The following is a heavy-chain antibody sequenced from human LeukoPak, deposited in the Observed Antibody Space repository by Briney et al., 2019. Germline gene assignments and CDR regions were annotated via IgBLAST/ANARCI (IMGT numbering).Heavy chain of an antibody. CDR1: GFTFSGYA. V-gene: IGHV3-30*04. D-gene: IGHD4-17*01. Sequence: GGSLRLSCAASGFTFSGYAMHWVRQAPGKGLEWVAVISYDRSNKYYADSVKGRFTISRDNSKNTLYLQMNSLRAEDTAVYYCASPTYGDNYYYGMDVWGQGTTVTVSS. J-gene: IGHJ6*02. CDR2: ISYDRSNK. CDR3: ASPTYGDNYYYGMDV.